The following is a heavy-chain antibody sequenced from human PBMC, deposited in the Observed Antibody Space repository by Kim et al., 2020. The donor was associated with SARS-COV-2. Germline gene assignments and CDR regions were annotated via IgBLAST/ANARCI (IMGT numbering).Heavy chain of an antibody. Sequence: NPSLKSRVTRSVDTAKNQFSLKLSSVTAADTAVYYCASVRLWFGELLSIDYWGQGTLVTVSS. V-gene: IGHV4-31*02. J-gene: IGHJ4*02. CDR3: ASVRLWFGELLSIDY. D-gene: IGHD3-10*01.